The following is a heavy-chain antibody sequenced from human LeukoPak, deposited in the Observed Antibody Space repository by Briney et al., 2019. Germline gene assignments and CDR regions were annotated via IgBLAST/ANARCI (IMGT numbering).Heavy chain of an antibody. V-gene: IGHV1-18*01. CDR3: AREGDGWTFDI. CDR2: ISTYNGNT. J-gene: IGHJ3*02. D-gene: IGHD2-2*03. CDR1: DYTFTSYG. Sequence: ASVKVSCKASDYTFTSYGISWVRQAPGQGLEWMGWISTYNGNTHYAQTLQDRVTMTTDTSTGTAYMELRSLRSDDTAVYYCAREGDGWTFDIWGQGTMVTVSS.